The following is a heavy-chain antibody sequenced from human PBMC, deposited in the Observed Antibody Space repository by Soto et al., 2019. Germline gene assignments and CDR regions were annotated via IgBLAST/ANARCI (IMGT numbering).Heavy chain of an antibody. CDR2: IYYSGST. J-gene: IGHJ5*02. D-gene: IGHD1-26*01. V-gene: IGHV4-39*01. Sequence: QLQLQESGPGLVKPSETLSLTCTVSGGSISSSNYYWGWIRQPSGKGLEWIGSIYYSGSTYYNPSLKSRVTISVDTSKNQFSLKLSSVTAADTAVYYCATQEVGGSYVYTFDPWGQGTLVTVSS. CDR3: ATQEVGGSYVYTFDP. CDR1: GGSISSSNYY.